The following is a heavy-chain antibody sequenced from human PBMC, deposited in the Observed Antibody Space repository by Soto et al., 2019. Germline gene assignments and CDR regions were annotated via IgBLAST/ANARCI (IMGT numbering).Heavy chain of an antibody. CDR1: GDSVTSHY. CDR2: MHYTGFS. Sequence: SETLSLTCSFSGDSVTSHYLTLILRSPERGLERIGYMHYTGFSHYNPSLKNRLTTSVDMLKNQFTLQLTSVTVADAAVFYSATSYRNAWYTYWGQATQVTVSS. V-gene: IGHV4-59*02. CDR3: ATSYRNAWYTY. J-gene: IGHJ4*02. D-gene: IGHD6-13*01.